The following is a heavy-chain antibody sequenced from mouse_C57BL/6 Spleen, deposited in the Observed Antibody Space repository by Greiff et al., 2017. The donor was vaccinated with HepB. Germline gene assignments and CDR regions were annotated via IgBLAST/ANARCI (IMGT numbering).Heavy chain of an antibody. CDR2: INPRNGGT. Sequence: VQLQQPGTELVKPGASVKLSCKASGYTFTSYWMHWVKQRPGQGLEWIGNINPRNGGTNYNEKFKSKATLTVDKSSSTAYMQLSSLTSEDSAVYYCARGVYYSLYYYAMDYWGQGTSVTVSS. J-gene: IGHJ4*01. V-gene: IGHV1-53*01. CDR3: ARGVYYSLYYYAMDY. D-gene: IGHD2-12*01. CDR1: GYTFTSYW.